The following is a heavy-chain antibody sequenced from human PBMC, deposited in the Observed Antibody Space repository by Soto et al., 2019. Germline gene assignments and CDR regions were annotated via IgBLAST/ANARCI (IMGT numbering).Heavy chain of an antibody. D-gene: IGHD7-27*01. CDR3: ARVPWQVLGWFDP. J-gene: IGHJ5*02. Sequence: SETLSLTCAVYRGSFSGYYWSWIRQPPGKGLEWIGEINHSGSTNYNPSLKSRVTISVDTSKNQFSLKLSSVTAADTAVYYCARVPWQVLGWFDPWGQGTLVTVSS. CDR2: INHSGST. V-gene: IGHV4-34*01. CDR1: RGSFSGYY.